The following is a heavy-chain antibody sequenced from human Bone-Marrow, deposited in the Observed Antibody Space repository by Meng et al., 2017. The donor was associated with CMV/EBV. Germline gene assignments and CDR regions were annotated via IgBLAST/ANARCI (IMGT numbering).Heavy chain of an antibody. CDR3: ARAMVRGVQRYFDY. CDR2: IYTSGST. D-gene: IGHD3-10*01. Sequence: VQLQESGAALVKPSETLSLTFTVSGGSISSYYWSWIRQPAGKGLEWIARIYTSGSTNYNPSLKSRVTMSVDTSKIQFSLKLSSVTAADTAVYYCARAMVRGVQRYFDYWGQGTLVTVSS. J-gene: IGHJ4*02. V-gene: IGHV4-4*07. CDR1: GGSISSYY.